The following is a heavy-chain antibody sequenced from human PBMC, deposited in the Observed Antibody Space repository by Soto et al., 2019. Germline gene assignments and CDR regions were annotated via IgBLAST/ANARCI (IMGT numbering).Heavy chain of an antibody. Sequence: ASVKVSCKASGYTFTNYGITWVRQAPGQGLEWMGWINAYNGNTNYAQKVQGRVSMSTDTSTSTAYLELRSLRSDDTAVYYCARGPQSRSTAYFDYWGQGTLVTVSS. J-gene: IGHJ4*02. V-gene: IGHV1-18*01. CDR1: GYTFTNYG. CDR3: ARGPQSRSTAYFDY. CDR2: INAYNGNT. D-gene: IGHD1-26*01.